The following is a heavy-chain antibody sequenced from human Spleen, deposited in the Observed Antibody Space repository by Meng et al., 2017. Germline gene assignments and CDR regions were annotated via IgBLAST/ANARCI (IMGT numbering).Heavy chain of an antibody. Sequence: QVQEWGAGLLKPSETLSLTCVVSGGAFSAYYWSWIRQPPGKGLEWIGEINHSGSTNYNPSLKSRVTISVDTSKNQFSLKLSSVTAADTAVYYCARTIGVEYSSSWYYFDYWGQGTLVTVSS. CDR2: INHSGST. CDR3: ARTIGVEYSSSWYYFDY. V-gene: IGHV4-34*01. CDR1: GGAFSAYY. D-gene: IGHD6-13*01. J-gene: IGHJ4*02.